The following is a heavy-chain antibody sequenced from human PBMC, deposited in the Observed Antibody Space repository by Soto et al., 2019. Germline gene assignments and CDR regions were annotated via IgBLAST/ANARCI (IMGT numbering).Heavy chain of an antibody. CDR2: INQAVSEL. J-gene: IGHJ6*02. Sequence: EVQLVESGGGLVQPGGSLRLSCAAPGFTFSSYWMSWVRQAPGKGLEWVANINQAVSELYYVGSVKGRLTITMDNAKNSLYRLLNSLRAADTAVYYCVRFLIASGDMDVWGQGTTVTVSS. CDR1: GFTFSSYW. CDR3: VRFLIASGDMDV. V-gene: IGHV3-7*04. D-gene: IGHD6-25*01.